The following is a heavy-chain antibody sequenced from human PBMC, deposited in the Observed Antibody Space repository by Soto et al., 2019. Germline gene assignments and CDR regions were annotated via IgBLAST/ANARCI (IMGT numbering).Heavy chain of an antibody. Sequence: GGSLRLSCAASGFTFSSYSINWVRQAPWKGLESVSSISSSSFSINYADSVKGRFTISRDASKKTVYLQMNSLTTEDTAVYFCAREKEGMDALGQRTTVSFSS. CDR1: GFTFSSYS. CDR2: ISSSSFSI. CDR3: AREKEGMDA. V-gene: IGHV3-21*01. J-gene: IGHJ6*02.